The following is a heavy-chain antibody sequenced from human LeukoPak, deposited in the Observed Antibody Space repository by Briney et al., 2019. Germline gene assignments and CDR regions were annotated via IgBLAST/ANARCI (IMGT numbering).Heavy chain of an antibody. CDR1: GYTFTGYY. D-gene: IGHD3-10*01. CDR2: INPNSGGT. Sequence: GASVKVSCKASGYTFTGYYMHWVRQAPGQGLEWMGWINPNSGGTNYAQKFQGRVTMTRDTSISTAYMELSRLRSDDTAVYYCARLIYGSGSQQLDYWGQGTLVTVSS. CDR3: ARLIYGSGSQQLDY. V-gene: IGHV1-2*02. J-gene: IGHJ4*02.